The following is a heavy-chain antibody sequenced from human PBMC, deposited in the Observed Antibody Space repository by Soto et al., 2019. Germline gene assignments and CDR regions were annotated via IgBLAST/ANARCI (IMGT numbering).Heavy chain of an antibody. CDR2: INGGNGNT. J-gene: IGHJ2*01. V-gene: IGHV1-3*01. CDR3: ARAGYSSGWYHWYFDF. D-gene: IGHD6-19*01. Sequence: ASVKVSCKASGYIFTNYAIHWVRQAPGQRLEWMGWINGGNGNTKYSQKFQGRVTITRDTSASTGYMDLSSLRSEDTAVYYCARAGYSSGWYHWYFDFWGRGTLVTV. CDR1: GYIFTNYA.